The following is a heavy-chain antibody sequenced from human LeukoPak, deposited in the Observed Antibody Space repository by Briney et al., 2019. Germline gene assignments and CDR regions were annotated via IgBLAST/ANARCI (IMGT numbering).Heavy chain of an antibody. D-gene: IGHD6-13*01. Sequence: SVKVSCKASGGTFSSYAISWVRQAPGQGLEWMGGIIPIFGTANYAQKFQGRVTITADESTSTAYMELRSLRSDDTAVYYCARDSSSADDAFDIWGQGTMVTVSS. V-gene: IGHV1-69*13. CDR2: IIPIFGTA. CDR3: ARDSSSADDAFDI. CDR1: GGTFSSYA. J-gene: IGHJ3*02.